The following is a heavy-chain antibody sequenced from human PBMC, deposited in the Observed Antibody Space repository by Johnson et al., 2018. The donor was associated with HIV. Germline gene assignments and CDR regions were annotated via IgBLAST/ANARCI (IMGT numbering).Heavy chain of an antibody. D-gene: IGHD1-26*01. V-gene: IGHV3-11*04. CDR1: GFTFSDYY. J-gene: IGHJ3*02. CDR2: ISSSGTTV. Sequence: QVQLVESGGGLVKPGGSLRLSCAASGFTFSDYYMTWIRQTPGKGLEWVSYISSSGTTVYYADSVRGRFSISRDNSKNTLYLHMSNLRDDDTAVYYCAIDPREWELRGWEDFDIWGQGTLVTVSS. CDR3: AIDPREWELRGWEDFDI.